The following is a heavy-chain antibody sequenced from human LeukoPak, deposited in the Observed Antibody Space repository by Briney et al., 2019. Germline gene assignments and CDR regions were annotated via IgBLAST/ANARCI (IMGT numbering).Heavy chain of an antibody. CDR1: GFTFSSYG. J-gene: IGHJ4*02. Sequence: GRSLRLSCAASGFTFSSYGMHWVRQAPGKGLEWVAVISYDGSNKYYADSVKGRFTISRDNSKNTLYLQMNSLRAEDTAVYYCAKDRARRYCGGDCYSGGVDYWGQGTLSPSPQ. D-gene: IGHD2-21*02. CDR2: ISYDGSNK. V-gene: IGHV3-30*18. CDR3: AKDRARRYCGGDCYSGGVDY.